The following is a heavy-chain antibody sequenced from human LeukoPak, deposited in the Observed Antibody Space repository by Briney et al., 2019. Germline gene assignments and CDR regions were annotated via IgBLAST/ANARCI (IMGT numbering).Heavy chain of an antibody. CDR3: ARGLGSDCSSTSCYRSLDYYYYMDV. CDR2: IIPIFGTA. J-gene: IGHJ6*03. V-gene: IGHV1-69*05. CDR1: GGTFSSYA. D-gene: IGHD2-2*02. Sequence: ASVKVPCKASGGTFSSYAISWVRQAPGQGLEWMGGIIPIFGTANYAQKFQGRVTNTTDESTSTAYMELSSLRSEDTAVYYCARGLGSDCSSTSCYRSLDYYYYMDVWGKGTTVTVSS.